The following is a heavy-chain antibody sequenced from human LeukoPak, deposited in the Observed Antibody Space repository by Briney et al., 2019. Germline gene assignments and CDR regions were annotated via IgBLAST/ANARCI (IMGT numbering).Heavy chain of an antibody. CDR3: ASLYGSGPNWFDP. Sequence: SGGSLRLSCAASGFTFSTYGMHWVRQAPGKGLEWVAVISFDANNKFYADSVKGRFTISRDNAKNSLYLQMNSLRAEDTAVYYCASLYGSGPNWFDPWGQGTLVTVSS. D-gene: IGHD3-10*01. CDR1: GFTFSTYG. J-gene: IGHJ5*02. CDR2: ISFDANNK. V-gene: IGHV3-30*03.